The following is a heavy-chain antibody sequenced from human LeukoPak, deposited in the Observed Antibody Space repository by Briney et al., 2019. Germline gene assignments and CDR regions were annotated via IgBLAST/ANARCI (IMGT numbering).Heavy chain of an antibody. CDR2: ISSGSSTR. CDR3: SRDGSESYFRD. CDR1: GFTFSSYA. V-gene: IGHV3-48*02. D-gene: IGHD1-26*01. J-gene: IGHJ4*02. Sequence: GGSLRLSCAASGFTFSSYAMSWVRQAPGKGLEWVSYISSGSSTRYYADSVKGRFTISRDNAKNSLYLQMNSLGDEDTAVYYCSRDGSESYFRDWGQGTLVTVSS.